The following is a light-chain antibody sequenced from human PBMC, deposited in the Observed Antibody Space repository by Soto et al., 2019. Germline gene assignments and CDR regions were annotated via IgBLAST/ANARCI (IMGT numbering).Light chain of an antibody. CDR1: WSNIGNNA. V-gene: IGLV1-36*01. Sequence: QLVLTQPPSVSEAPRQRVTISCSGSWSNIGNNAVNWYQQLPGKAPKLLIYYDDLLPSGVSDRFSGSKSGTSASLAISGLQSEDEADYYCAVWDDNLNGVVFGGGTKLTVL. CDR2: YDD. CDR3: AVWDDNLNGVV. J-gene: IGLJ2*01.